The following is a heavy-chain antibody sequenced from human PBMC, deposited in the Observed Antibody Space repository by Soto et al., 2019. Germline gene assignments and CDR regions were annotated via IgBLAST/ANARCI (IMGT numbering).Heavy chain of an antibody. CDR3: ATSYGSGYRAFDY. CDR2: INPILSMS. D-gene: IGHD3-10*01. V-gene: IGHV1-69*02. Sequence: SVKVSCKASGYTFSFYTINWVRQAPGLGLEWVGRINPILSMSNYAQKFQGRVTMTADKSTSTAYMELRSLRSEDTAMYYCATSYGSGYRAFDYWG. J-gene: IGHJ4*01. CDR1: GYTFSFYT.